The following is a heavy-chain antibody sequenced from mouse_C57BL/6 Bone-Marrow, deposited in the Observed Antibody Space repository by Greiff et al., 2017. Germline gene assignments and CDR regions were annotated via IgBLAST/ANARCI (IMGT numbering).Heavy chain of an antibody. V-gene: IGHV1-55*01. Sequence: QVQLQQPGAELVKPGASVKMSCTASGYTFTSYWITWVKQTPGQGLEWIGDIYPGSGSTNYNEKFKSKATLTVDTSSSTAYMQLSSLTDEDSEVYYCARPPLTTAYWGQGTSVTVSS. CDR3: ARPPLTTAY. J-gene: IGHJ4*01. CDR1: GYTFTSYW. CDR2: IYPGSGST. D-gene: IGHD6-1*01.